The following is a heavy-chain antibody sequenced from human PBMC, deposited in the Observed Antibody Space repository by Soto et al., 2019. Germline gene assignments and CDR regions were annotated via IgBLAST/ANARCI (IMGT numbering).Heavy chain of an antibody. D-gene: IGHD2-2*01. CDR1: GDTFSTYA. J-gene: IGHJ4*02. Sequence: SVKVSCKASGDTFSTYAFTWVRQAPGQGLEWMGAITSIFGTPTYAQKFQGRVTITADKSTTSAYMELSSLRSEDTAVYYCASDIAGYCTTTTCYVGVGTAFDYWGQGTPVTVSS. V-gene: IGHV1-69*06. CDR3: ASDIAGYCTTTTCYVGVGTAFDY. CDR2: ITSIFGTP.